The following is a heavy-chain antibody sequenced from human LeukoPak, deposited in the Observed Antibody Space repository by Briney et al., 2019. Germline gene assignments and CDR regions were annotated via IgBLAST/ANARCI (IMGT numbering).Heavy chain of an antibody. CDR3: ARVNLWFGETYYFDY. CDR2: IIPIFGTA. Sequence: SVKVSCKASGGTFGSYAISWVRQAPGQGLEWMGGIIPIFGTANYAQKFQGRVTITADESTSTAYMELSSLRSEDTAVYYCARVNLWFGETYYFDYWGQGTLVTVSS. D-gene: IGHD3-10*01. V-gene: IGHV1-69*01. CDR1: GGTFGSYA. J-gene: IGHJ4*02.